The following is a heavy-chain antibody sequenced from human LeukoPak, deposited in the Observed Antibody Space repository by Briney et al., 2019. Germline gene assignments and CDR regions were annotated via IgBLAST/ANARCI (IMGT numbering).Heavy chain of an antibody. J-gene: IGHJ5*02. D-gene: IGHD5-24*01. Sequence: SETLSLTCTVSGGSISSYYWSWIRQPPGKGLEWIGYIYYSGSTNYNPSLKSRVTISVDTSKNQFSLKLSSVTAADTAVYYCARGRTPQWDRDGDNWFDPWGQGTLVTVSS. CDR3: ARGRTPQWDRDGDNWFDP. CDR2: IYYSGST. V-gene: IGHV4-59*01. CDR1: GGSISSYY.